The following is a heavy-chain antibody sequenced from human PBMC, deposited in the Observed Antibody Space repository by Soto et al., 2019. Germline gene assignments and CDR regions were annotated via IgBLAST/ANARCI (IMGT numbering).Heavy chain of an antibody. CDR1: GGTFSSYA. CDR3: ARDPGCSSTSCSV. CDR2: IIPIFGTA. D-gene: IGHD2-2*01. V-gene: IGHV1-69*13. Sequence: SVKVSCKASGGTFSSYAISWVRQAPGQGLEWMGGIIPIFGTANYAQKFQGRVTITADESTSTAYMELSSLRSEDTAVYYCARDPGCSSTSCSVWGQGTLVDVS. J-gene: IGHJ4*02.